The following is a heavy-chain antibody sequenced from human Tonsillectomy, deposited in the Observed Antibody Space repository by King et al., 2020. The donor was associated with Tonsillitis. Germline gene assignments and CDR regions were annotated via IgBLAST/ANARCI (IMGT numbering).Heavy chain of an antibody. V-gene: IGHV3-30-3*01. CDR2: ISNDGNKK. CDR1: GFTFSSYD. D-gene: IGHD4-23*01. CDR3: VRAGGPMXTWSWFDP. Sequence: VQLVESGGGVVQPGRSLRLSCAASGFTFSSYDMYWFRQAPGKGLEWVAVISNDGNKKYHADSVKGRFTISRDNSKNTVYLELNSLKDEDAAVYYCVRAGGPMXTWSWFDPXGQGTLVTVSS. J-gene: IGHJ5*02.